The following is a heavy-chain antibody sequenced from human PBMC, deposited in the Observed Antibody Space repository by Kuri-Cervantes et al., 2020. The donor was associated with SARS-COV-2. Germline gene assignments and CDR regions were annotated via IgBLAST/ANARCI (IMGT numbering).Heavy chain of an antibody. J-gene: IGHJ4*02. Sequence: GGSLRLSCEASGFTFGDSGMHWVRQTPGKGLEWVAFIMYDANNIKYADSVKGRFTISRDNSKNTLNLQMTSLRTDDTGVYYCAKCGFGRRGYFDYWGQGTLVTVSS. CDR3: AKCGFGRRGYFDY. CDR1: GFTFGDSG. D-gene: IGHD3-10*01. V-gene: IGHV3-30*02. CDR2: IMYDANNI.